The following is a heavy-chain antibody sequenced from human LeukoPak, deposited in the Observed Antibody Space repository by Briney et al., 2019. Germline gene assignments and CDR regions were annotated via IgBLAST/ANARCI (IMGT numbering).Heavy chain of an antibody. V-gene: IGHV3-20*04. CDR1: GFTFDDYG. D-gene: IGHD2-21*02. CDR2: INWNGGST. J-gene: IGHJ4*02. CDR3: ARMTVAGSLFDY. Sequence: GGSLRLXCAASGFTFDDYGMSWVRQAPGKGLEWVSGINWNGGSTGYADSVKGRFTISRDNAKNSLYLQMNSLRAEDTALYYCARMTVAGSLFDYWGQGTLVTVSS.